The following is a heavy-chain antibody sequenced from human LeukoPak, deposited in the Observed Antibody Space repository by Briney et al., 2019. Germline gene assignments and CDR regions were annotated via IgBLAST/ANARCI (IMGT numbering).Heavy chain of an antibody. CDR2: IKQDGSEK. CDR3: ARDEAHYDFWSGYTPGPFDY. CDR1: GFTFSSYW. Sequence: GGSLSLSCAASGFTFSSYWMSWVRQAPGKGLEWVANIKQDGSEKYYVDSVKGRFTISRDNAKNSPYLQVNSLRAEDTAVYYCARDEAHYDFWSGYTPGPFDYWGQGTLVTVSS. V-gene: IGHV3-7*05. J-gene: IGHJ4*02. D-gene: IGHD3-3*01.